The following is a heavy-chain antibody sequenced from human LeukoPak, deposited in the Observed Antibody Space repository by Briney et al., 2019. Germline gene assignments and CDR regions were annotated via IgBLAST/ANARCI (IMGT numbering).Heavy chain of an antibody. CDR3: ASFGAYSFDY. Sequence: ASVKVSCEASGYSFNSQGMNWVRQAPGQGLEWMGWINTDSGNPTYAQGFTGRFVFSLDSSVSTAYLQISTLKPEDTAVYYCASFGAYSFDYWGQGTLSPSPQ. D-gene: IGHD2-21*01. V-gene: IGHV7-4-1*02. J-gene: IGHJ4*02. CDR2: INTDSGNP. CDR1: GYSFNSQG.